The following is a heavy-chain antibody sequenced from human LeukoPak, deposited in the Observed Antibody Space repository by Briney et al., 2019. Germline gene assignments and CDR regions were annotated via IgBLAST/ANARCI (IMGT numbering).Heavy chain of an antibody. CDR2: IYPGDSDT. CDR1: GYSFTSYW. Sequence: GESLKISCKGSGYSFTSYWIGWVRQMPGKGLEWMGIIYPGDSDTRYSPSFQGQVTISADRSISTAYLQWSSLKASDTAMYYCARSPAYYYDSSGYYYYWGQGTLVTVSS. V-gene: IGHV5-51*01. J-gene: IGHJ4*02. D-gene: IGHD3-22*01. CDR3: ARSPAYYYDSSGYYYY.